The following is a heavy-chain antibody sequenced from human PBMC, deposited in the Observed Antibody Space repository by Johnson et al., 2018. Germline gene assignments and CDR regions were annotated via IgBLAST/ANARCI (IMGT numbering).Heavy chain of an antibody. CDR1: GASITDDY. V-gene: IGHV4-59*13. CDR2: VSYSGTT. D-gene: IGHD1-26*01. J-gene: IGHJ6*03. Sequence: QVQLQESGPGLVTASETLSLTCTVSGASITDDYWVWIRRPPGKGLAWIGYVSYSGTTSYNPPLSSRVTISVDTSKTQFFLRLRSVTAADTAIYYCATAVGSGYDDMDVWGKGTTVTVSS. CDR3: ATAVGSGYDDMDV.